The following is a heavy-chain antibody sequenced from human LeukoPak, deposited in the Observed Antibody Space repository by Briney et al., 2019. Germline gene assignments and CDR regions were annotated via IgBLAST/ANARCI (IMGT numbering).Heavy chain of an antibody. CDR1: GYTFTSYG. D-gene: IGHD1-26*01. Sequence: EASVKVSCKASGYTFTSYGISWVRQAPGQGLEWMGRINPNSGGTNYAQKFQGRVTMTRDTSISTAYMELSRLRSDDTAVYYCARAGGGVTFYYYYYMDVWGKGTTVTVSS. CDR3: ARAGGGVTFYYYYYMDV. V-gene: IGHV1-2*06. CDR2: INPNSGGT. J-gene: IGHJ6*03.